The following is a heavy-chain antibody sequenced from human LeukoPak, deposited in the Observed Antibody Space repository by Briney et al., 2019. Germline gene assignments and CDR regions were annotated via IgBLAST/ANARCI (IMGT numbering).Heavy chain of an antibody. Sequence: SETLSLTCTVSGGSISSYYWSWIRQPPGKGLEWIGYIYYSGSTNYNPSLKSRVTISIDPSTNQFSLKMTSVTAADTAVYFCTRSGLTGMREYPRADYYYYGMDVWGQGTAVTVSS. D-gene: IGHD2-2*02. CDR3: TRSGLTGMREYPRADYYYYGMDV. J-gene: IGHJ6*01. CDR2: IYYSGST. CDR1: GGSISSYY. V-gene: IGHV4-59*12.